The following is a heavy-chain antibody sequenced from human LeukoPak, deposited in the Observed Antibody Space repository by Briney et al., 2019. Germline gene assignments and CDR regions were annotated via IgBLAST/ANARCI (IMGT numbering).Heavy chain of an antibody. CDR1: GGTFSSYA. J-gene: IGHJ4*02. CDR2: IIPIFGTA. D-gene: IGHD4-17*01. V-gene: IGHV1-69*06. Sequence: SVKVSCKASGGTFSSYAISWVRQAPGQGLEWMGGIIPIFGTANYAQKFQGRVTITADKSTSTAYMELSSLRSEDTAVYYCARDENYGIFFNVDYWGQGTLVTVSS. CDR3: ARDENYGIFFNVDY.